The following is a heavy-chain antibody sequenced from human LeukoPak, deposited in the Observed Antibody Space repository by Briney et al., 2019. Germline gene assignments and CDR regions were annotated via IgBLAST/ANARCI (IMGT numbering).Heavy chain of an antibody. Sequence: GGSLRLSCAVSGFTFSRYVMHWIRQAPGKGMEWVAFIWYDGKNDQEYAESVKGRFTISRDNSKNTLYLQMNSLRTEDTAMYYCAKDRCSSSTCREAFEIWGQGTLVTVSP. V-gene: IGHV3-30*02. D-gene: IGHD2-2*01. CDR2: IWYDGKNDQ. CDR1: GFTFSRYV. J-gene: IGHJ3*02. CDR3: AKDRCSSSTCREAFEI.